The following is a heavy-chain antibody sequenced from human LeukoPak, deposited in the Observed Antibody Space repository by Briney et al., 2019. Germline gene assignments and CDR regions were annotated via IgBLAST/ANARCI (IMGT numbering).Heavy chain of an antibody. CDR2: VYSGGDT. CDR3: ARDSTGASV. V-gene: IGHV3-53*01. J-gene: IGHJ6*04. D-gene: IGHD1-14*01. CDR1: GFSVSNNY. Sequence: GGSLRLSCAASGFSVSNNYVSWIGQAPGKGLECNSAVYSGGDTYYIESVKGRFTISRDNSKNTIHLQMNSLTPDDTAMYYCARDSTGASVSGNGTTVTVSS.